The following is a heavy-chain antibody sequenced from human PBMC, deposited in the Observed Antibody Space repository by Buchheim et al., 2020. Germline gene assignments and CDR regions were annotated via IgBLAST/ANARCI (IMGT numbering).Heavy chain of an antibody. D-gene: IGHD6-13*01. V-gene: IGHV3-30*18. J-gene: IGHJ4*02. CDR2: ISYDGSNK. CDR1: GFTFSRYG. CDR3: AKGPSRYSSRGYFDY. Sequence: QLVESGGGVVQSGESLGLSCAASGFTFSRYGMHWVRQAPGKGLEWVAVISYDGSNKYYADSVKGRFTISRDNSKNTLYLQMNSLRAEDTAVYYCAKGPSRYSSRGYFDYWGQGTL.